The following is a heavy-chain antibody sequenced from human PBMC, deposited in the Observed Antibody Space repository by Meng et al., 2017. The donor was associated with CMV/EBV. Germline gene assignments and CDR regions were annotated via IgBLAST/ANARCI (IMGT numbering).Heavy chain of an antibody. Sequence: LTCAASGFTFSSYSMNWVRQAPGKGLEWVSSISSSSSYIYYADSVKGRFTISRDNAKNSLYLQMNSLRAEDTAVYYCARDRDGGTYDFWSGYYYYYYYGMDVWGQGTTVTVSS. V-gene: IGHV3-21*01. CDR1: GFTFSSYS. CDR3: ARDRDGGTYDFWSGYYYYYYYGMDV. CDR2: ISSSSSYI. J-gene: IGHJ6*02. D-gene: IGHD3-3*01.